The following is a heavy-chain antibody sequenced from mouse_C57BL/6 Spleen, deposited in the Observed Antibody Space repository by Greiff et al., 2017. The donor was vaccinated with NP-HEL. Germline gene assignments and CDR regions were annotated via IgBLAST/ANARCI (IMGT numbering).Heavy chain of an antibody. CDR1: GYTFTDYY. CDR3: ARSRLLRYYFDY. V-gene: IGHV1-26*01. Sequence: VQLQQSGPELVKPGASVKISCKASGYTFTDYYMNWVKQSHGKSLEWIGDINPNNGGTSYNQKFKGKATLTVDKSSSTAYMELRSLTSEDSAVYYCARSRLLRYYFDYWGQGTTLTVSS. D-gene: IGHD1-1*01. CDR2: INPNNGGT. J-gene: IGHJ2*01.